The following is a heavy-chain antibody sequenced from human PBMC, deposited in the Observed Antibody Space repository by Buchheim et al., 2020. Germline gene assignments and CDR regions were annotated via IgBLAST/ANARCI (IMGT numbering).Heavy chain of an antibody. Sequence: EVHLLESGGGLVQPGGSLRLSCAASGFTFSNYALSWVSQAPGKGLECVSGISGSGTITHYANSVKGRFTISRDNSKNTLYLKRYSLKAEDAAIYYCAQSEAVGLPFRYWGQGTL. CDR1: GFTFSNYA. CDR2: ISGSGTIT. CDR3: AQSEAVGLPFRY. J-gene: IGHJ4*02. D-gene: IGHD6-19*01. V-gene: IGHV3-23*01.